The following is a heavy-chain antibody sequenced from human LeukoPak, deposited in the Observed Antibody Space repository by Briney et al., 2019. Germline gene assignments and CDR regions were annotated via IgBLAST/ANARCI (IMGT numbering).Heavy chain of an antibody. CDR1: GFTFSSYG. D-gene: IGHD5-18*01. CDR3: AKDKSGGYSYGGFDY. V-gene: IGHV3-30*18. J-gene: IGHJ4*02. Sequence: GGSLRLSCAASGFTFSSYGMHLVRQAPGKGLEWVAVISYDGSNKYYADSVKGRFTISRDNSKNTLYLQMNSLRAEDTAVYYCAKDKSGGYSYGGFDYWGQGTLVTVSS. CDR2: ISYDGSNK.